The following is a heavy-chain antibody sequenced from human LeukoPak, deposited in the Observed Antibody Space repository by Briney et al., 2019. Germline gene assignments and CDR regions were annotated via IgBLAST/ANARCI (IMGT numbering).Heavy chain of an antibody. CDR1: GFTLSSHW. V-gene: IGHV3-74*01. CDR3: ARGPSDSSGWSYFHYAMDV. Sequence: GGSLRLSCAASGFTLSSHWMDWVRQAPGKGLEWVSRLDRDGNSISYADSVKGRFTISRDNAKNTLYLQMNSLRAEDSAVYYCARGPSDSSGWSYFHYAMDVWGQGTTVTVSS. J-gene: IGHJ6*02. D-gene: IGHD6-19*01. CDR2: LDRDGNSI.